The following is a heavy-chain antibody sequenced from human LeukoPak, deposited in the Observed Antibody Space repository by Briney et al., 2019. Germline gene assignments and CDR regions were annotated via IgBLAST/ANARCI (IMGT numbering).Heavy chain of an antibody. Sequence: ASVKVSCKASGYTFTSYGIRWVRQAPGQGLEWMGWISTYNGDTNYAQKLQGRVTMTTGTSTSTAYMELRSLRSDDTAVYYCARDHNWVVDYWGQGTLVTVSS. CDR1: GYTFTSYG. J-gene: IGHJ4*02. D-gene: IGHD1-1*01. CDR2: ISTYNGDT. V-gene: IGHV1-18*01. CDR3: ARDHNWVVDY.